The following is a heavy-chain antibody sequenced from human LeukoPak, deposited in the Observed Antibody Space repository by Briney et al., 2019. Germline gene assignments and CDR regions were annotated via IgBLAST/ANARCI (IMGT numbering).Heavy chain of an antibody. CDR1: GFTFSSYG. CDR2: IWYDGSNK. J-gene: IGHJ4*02. D-gene: IGHD6-13*01. Sequence: GGFLRLSCAASGFTFSSYGMHWVRQAPGKGLEWVAVIWYDGSNKYYADSVKGRFTISRDNSKNALYLQMNSLRAEDTAVYYCAKVLWIAAAEPFDYWGQGTLVTVSS. CDR3: AKVLWIAAAEPFDY. V-gene: IGHV3-33*06.